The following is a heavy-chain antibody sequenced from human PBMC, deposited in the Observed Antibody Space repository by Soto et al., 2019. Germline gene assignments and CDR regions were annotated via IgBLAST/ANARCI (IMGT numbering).Heavy chain of an antibody. CDR2: ISFDGTDK. J-gene: IGHJ5*01. Sequence: QVQLVESGGGVVQPGRSLRLSCAASGFSFSDSGLHWVRQAPGKGLERVAVISFDGTDKFYADSVRGRFTISRDNSDSSLFLEMNSLRTEDTAVYYCAKSRRGINFLRGVIPPDSWGQGTLVTVAS. V-gene: IGHV3-30*18. D-gene: IGHD3-10*01. CDR3: AKSRRGINFLRGVIPPDS. CDR1: GFSFSDSG.